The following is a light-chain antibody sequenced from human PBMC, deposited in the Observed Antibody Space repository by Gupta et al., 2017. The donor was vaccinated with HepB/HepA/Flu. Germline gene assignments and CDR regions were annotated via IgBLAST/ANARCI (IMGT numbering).Light chain of an antibody. J-gene: IGLJ1*01. V-gene: IGLV2-14*03. CDR3: SSYTSSSTLGV. Sequence: QSALTPPASVSGSPGQSITISCTGTSSDVGGYHYVSWYQQHPGKAPKLMIYDVSNRPSGVSNRFSGSKSGNTASLTISGLQAEDEADYYCSSYTSSSTLGVFGTGTKVTVL. CDR2: DVS. CDR1: SSDVGGYHY.